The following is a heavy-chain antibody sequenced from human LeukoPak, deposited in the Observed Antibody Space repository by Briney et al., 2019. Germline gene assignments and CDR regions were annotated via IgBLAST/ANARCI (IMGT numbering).Heavy chain of an antibody. J-gene: IGHJ4*02. V-gene: IGHV5-51*01. CDR2: IYPGDSDT. D-gene: IGHD6-6*01. CDR1: GFTFSSYE. CDR3: AREADRDY. Sequence: GGSLRLSCAASGFTFSSYEMNWVRQAPGKGLEWMGIIYPGDSDTRYSPSFQGQVTISADKSISTAYLQWSSLKASDTAMYYCAREADRDYWGQGTLVTVSS.